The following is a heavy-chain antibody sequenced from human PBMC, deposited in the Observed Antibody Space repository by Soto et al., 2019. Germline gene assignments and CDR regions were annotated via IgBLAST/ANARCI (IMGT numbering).Heavy chain of an antibody. V-gene: IGHV4-61*01. Sequence: QVQLKESGPGLVTPSETLSLTCTVSGGSVSSGTYYWSWIRQPPGKGLEWIGYISSRGSTNYNPSHNSRVTISVDTSKNQFSLKLTSVTAADTAVYYCAMAGNYRYFDAWGQGTLVTVSS. D-gene: IGHD1-7*01. CDR2: ISSRGST. J-gene: IGHJ4*02. CDR1: GGSVSSGTYY. CDR3: AMAGNYRYFDA.